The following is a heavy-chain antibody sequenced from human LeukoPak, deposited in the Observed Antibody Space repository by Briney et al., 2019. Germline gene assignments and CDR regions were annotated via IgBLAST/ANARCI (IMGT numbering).Heavy chain of an antibody. CDR1: GYSFTSYW. CDR2: IYPSDFDT. CDR3: ARSGTTGTRWFDH. Sequence: GESLKISCKGYGYSFTSYWIAWVRQMPGMGLEWMGSIYPSDFDTRYSPSFQGQVTISADKSISTAYLQWSSLKASDTAMYYCARSGTTGTRWFDHWGQGTLVTVSS. J-gene: IGHJ5*02. V-gene: IGHV5-51*01. D-gene: IGHD1-1*01.